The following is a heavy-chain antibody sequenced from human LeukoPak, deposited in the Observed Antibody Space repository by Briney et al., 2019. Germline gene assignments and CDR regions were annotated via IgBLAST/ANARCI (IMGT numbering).Heavy chain of an antibody. V-gene: IGHV3-13*04. J-gene: IGHJ4*02. CDR3: ARGSRFGRYFDY. D-gene: IGHD3-16*01. CDR1: VFTFSTYD. CDR2: IGTAGVT. Sequence: GGSLRLSCAASVFTFSTYDMHWVRQGRGQGLEWVSAIGTAGVTYYPDSVTGRFTISRENAKNSLYLQMNSLRAGDTAVYYCARGSRFGRYFDYWGEGTLVTVSS.